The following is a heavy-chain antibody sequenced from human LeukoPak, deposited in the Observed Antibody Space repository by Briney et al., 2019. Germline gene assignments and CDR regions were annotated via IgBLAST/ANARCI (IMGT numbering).Heavy chain of an antibody. Sequence: ASVKVSCKASGYAFTSYYMHWVRQAPGQGLEWMGIINPSGGSTSYAQKFQGRVTMTRDTSASTVYMELSSLRSEDTAVYYCARESSTLLFDYWGQGTLVTVSS. J-gene: IGHJ4*02. V-gene: IGHV1-46*01. D-gene: IGHD6-6*01. CDR2: INPSGGST. CDR3: ARESSTLLFDY. CDR1: GYAFTSYY.